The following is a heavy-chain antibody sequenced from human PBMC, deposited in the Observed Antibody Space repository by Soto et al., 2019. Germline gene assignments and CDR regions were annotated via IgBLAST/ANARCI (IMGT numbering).Heavy chain of an antibody. J-gene: IGHJ5*02. CDR3: VRDVGGSGWFAP. Sequence: PSETLSLTCTVSGISIDNYYCSWIRQSAGKGLEWIGRIYSSGTTNYNPSLKSRVTMSVDMSKSQFSLNVRSVTAADTAVYYCVRDVGGSGWFAPWGQGTLVTGSS. CDR1: GISIDNYY. V-gene: IGHV4-4*07. CDR2: IYSSGTT.